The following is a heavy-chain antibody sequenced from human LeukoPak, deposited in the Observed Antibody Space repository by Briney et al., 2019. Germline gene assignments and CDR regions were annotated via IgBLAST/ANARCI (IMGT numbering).Heavy chain of an antibody. CDR2: IIPIFGTA. CDR3: ARDRGTYDILTGYYYYYMDV. Sequence: GSSVKVSCKASGGTFSSYAISWVRQAPGQGLEWMGGIIPIFGTADYAQKFQGRVTITTDESTSTAYMELSSLRSEDTAVYYCARDRGTYDILTGYYYYYMDVWGKGTTVTVSS. D-gene: IGHD3-9*01. V-gene: IGHV1-69*05. J-gene: IGHJ6*03. CDR1: GGTFSSYA.